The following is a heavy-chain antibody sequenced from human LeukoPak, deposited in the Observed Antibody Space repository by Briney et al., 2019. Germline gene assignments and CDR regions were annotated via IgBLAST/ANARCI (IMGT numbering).Heavy chain of an antibody. V-gene: IGHV4-30-2*01. J-gene: IGHJ4*02. CDR2: IYRRGST. Sequence: PSQTLSLTCAVSGGFNSSGSYSWRWIRQPPGKGLEWIGYIYRRGSTYYNPSLKSRVILSLDKSANQFSLNLSSVTAADTAVYYCARFSPRAMGNYLDFWGQGTLVTVSS. CDR3: ARFSPRAMGNYLDF. CDR1: GGFNSSGSYS. D-gene: IGHD7-27*01.